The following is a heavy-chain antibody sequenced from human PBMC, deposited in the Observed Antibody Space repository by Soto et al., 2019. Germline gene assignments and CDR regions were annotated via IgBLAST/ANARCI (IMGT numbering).Heavy chain of an antibody. D-gene: IGHD3-10*01. V-gene: IGHV3-23*01. CDR2: ITDTGGDT. J-gene: IGHJ4*02. CDR1: GFTFNSYA. Sequence: GGSLRLSCAASGFTFNSYAMSWVRQAPGEGLEWVSTITDTGGDTKYADSVRGRFTMSRDNSKKTLYLQMNSLRVEDSALYYCARGSTDSYPGSRIFDFWGRGTLVTVSS. CDR3: ARGSTDSYPGSRIFDF.